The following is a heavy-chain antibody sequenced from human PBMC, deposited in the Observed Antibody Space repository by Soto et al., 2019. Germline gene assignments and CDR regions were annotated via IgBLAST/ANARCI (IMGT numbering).Heavy chain of an antibody. Sequence: EVQLVESGGGLVQPGGSLKLSCAASGFMFSDANIDWVRQAPGKGLEWVGRIKSRASGYSTTYAASVKGVFTMSGDDSTSTAFLKLNSPGLEGPAVDFCTGGNTGHCDHWGQGTLVTVSS. J-gene: IGHJ4*02. CDR1: GFMFSDAN. CDR3: TGGNTGHCDH. D-gene: IGHD1-1*01. CDR2: IKSRASGYST. V-gene: IGHV3-73*02.